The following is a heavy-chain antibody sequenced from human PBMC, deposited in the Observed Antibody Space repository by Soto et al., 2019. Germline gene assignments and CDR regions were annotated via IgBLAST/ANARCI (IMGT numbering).Heavy chain of an antibody. V-gene: IGHV3-21*01. CDR1: GFTFSSYS. Sequence: PGGSLRLSCAASGFTFSSYSMNWVRQAPGKGLEWVSSISSSSSYIYYADSVKGRFTISRDNAKNSLYLQMNSLRAEDTAVYYCARDDADIVATIPNDYWGQGTLVTVSS. CDR2: ISSSSSYI. D-gene: IGHD5-12*01. CDR3: ARDDADIVATIPNDY. J-gene: IGHJ4*02.